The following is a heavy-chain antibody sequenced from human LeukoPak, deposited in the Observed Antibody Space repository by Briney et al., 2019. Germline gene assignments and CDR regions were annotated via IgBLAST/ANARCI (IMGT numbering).Heavy chain of an antibody. J-gene: IGHJ4*02. Sequence: GASVKVSCKASGYTFTGYYMHWVRQAPGQGLEWMGWINPNSGGTNYAQKFQGRVTMTRDTSISTAYMELSRLRSDDTAVYYCARKYSSSWFTHLHYFDYWGQGTLVTVSS. D-gene: IGHD6-13*01. CDR1: GYTFTGYY. CDR3: ARKYSSSWFTHLHYFDY. V-gene: IGHV1-2*02. CDR2: INPNSGGT.